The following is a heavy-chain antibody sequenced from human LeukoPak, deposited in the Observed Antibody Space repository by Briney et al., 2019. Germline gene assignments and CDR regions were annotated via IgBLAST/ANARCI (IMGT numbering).Heavy chain of an antibody. CDR2: IYYSGST. D-gene: IGHD4-17*01. J-gene: IGHJ6*04. CDR3: ARETTRDRFMDV. V-gene: IGHV4-59*12. Sequence: SETLSLTCTVSGGSISSYYWSWIRQPPGKGLEWIGYIYYSGSTNYNPSLKSRVTISVDTSKNQFSLKVTSVTAADTAVYYCARETTRDRFMDVWGKGTTVTVSP. CDR1: GGSISSYY.